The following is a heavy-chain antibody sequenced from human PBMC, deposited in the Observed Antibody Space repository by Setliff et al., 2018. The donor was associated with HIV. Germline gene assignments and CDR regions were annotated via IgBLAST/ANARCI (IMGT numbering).Heavy chain of an antibody. CDR3: ATGTGKYSVDAFDV. Sequence: EASVKVSCKASGYTFSDFYIHWVQQAPGKGLEWMGRLDPESGEVIYGENFQGRVTISADTSINTTYMELPSLTSEDTAVYYCATGTGKYSVDAFDVRGLGTVVTVSS. CDR1: GYTFSDFY. V-gene: IGHV1-69-2*01. CDR2: LDPESGEV. J-gene: IGHJ3*01. D-gene: IGHD7-27*01.